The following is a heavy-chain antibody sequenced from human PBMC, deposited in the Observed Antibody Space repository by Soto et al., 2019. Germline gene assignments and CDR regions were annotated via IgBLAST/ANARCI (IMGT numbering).Heavy chain of an antibody. CDR2: IYYSGST. Sequence: SETLSLTCTVSGGSISSYYWSWIRQPPGKGLEWIGYIYYSGSTNYNPSLKSRVTISVDTSKNQFSLKLSSVTAADTAVYYWASFKGSYYYGSGSYFDYWGQGTLVTVSS. J-gene: IGHJ4*02. V-gene: IGHV4-59*01. CDR3: ASFKGSYYYGSGSYFDY. D-gene: IGHD3-10*01. CDR1: GGSISSYY.